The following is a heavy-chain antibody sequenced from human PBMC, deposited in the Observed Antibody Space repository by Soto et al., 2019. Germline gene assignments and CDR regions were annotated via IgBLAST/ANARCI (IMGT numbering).Heavy chain of an antibody. D-gene: IGHD3-3*01. CDR3: AATYYDFWSGYKILYYFDF. V-gene: IGHV4-59*04. CDR1: GGSISSYY. Sequence: SETLSLTCTVSGGSISSYYWSWIRQPPGKGLEWIGYIYYSGSTNYNPSLKSRVTISVDTSKNQFSLKLSSVTAADTAVYYCAATYYDFWSGYKILYYFDFWGQGTLVTVSS. J-gene: IGHJ4*02. CDR2: IYYSGST.